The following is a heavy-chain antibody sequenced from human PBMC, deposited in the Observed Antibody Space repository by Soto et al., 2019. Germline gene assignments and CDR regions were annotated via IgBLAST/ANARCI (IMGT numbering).Heavy chain of an antibody. CDR2: IYYSGST. V-gene: IGHV4-31*03. D-gene: IGHD3-10*01. CDR3: AREADSGGGEFDY. CDR1: GGSISSGGYY. Sequence: SETLSLTCTVSGGSISSGGYYWSWIRQHPGKGLEWIGYIYYSGSTYYNPSLKSRVTISVDTSKNQFSLKLSSVTAADTAVYYCAREADSGGGEFDYWGQGTLVTVSS. J-gene: IGHJ4*02.